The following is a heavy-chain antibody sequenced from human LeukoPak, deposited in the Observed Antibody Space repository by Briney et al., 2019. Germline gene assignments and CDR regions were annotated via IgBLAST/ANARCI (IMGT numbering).Heavy chain of an antibody. V-gene: IGHV3-69-1*01. CDR3: ARVEVAVAIDY. CDR1: GFTFSDYY. Sequence: GGSLRLSCAASGFTFSDYYMNWVRQAPGKGLEWVSSISSSSAIYYADSVKGRFTISRDNAKNPLYLQMNSLRAEDTAVYYCARVEVAVAIDYWGQGTLVTVSS. CDR2: ISSSSAI. J-gene: IGHJ4*02. D-gene: IGHD6-19*01.